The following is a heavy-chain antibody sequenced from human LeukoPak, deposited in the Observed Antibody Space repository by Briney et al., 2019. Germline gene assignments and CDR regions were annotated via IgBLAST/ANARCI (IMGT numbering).Heavy chain of an antibody. CDR1: GYTFTSYA. CDR2: IIPIFGTA. D-gene: IGHD3-22*01. CDR3: ARDADDYYDSSGYSYHAFDI. V-gene: IGHV1-69*06. Sequence: SVKVSCKASGYTFTSYAISWVRQAPGQGLEWMGGIIPIFGTANYAQKFQGRVTITADKSTSTAYMELSSLRSEDTAVYYCARDADDYYDSSGYSYHAFDIWGQGTMVTVSS. J-gene: IGHJ3*02.